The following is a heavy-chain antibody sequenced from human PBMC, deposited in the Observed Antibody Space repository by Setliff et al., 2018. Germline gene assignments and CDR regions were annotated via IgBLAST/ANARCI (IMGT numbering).Heavy chain of an antibody. D-gene: IGHD3-22*01. CDR2: IFSMDQK. CDR3: ARIGTSSVLYGMDV. J-gene: IGHJ6*02. CDR1: GFSLSDGRGG. Sequence: SGPTLVNPTETLTLTCTISGFSLSDGRGGVTWIRQPPGKALEWLATIFSMDQKSYSTYLESRLLISKDTSAAQVVLMMTNMNHADKGTYYCARIGTSSVLYGMDVWGQGTTVTVSS. V-gene: IGHV2-26*03.